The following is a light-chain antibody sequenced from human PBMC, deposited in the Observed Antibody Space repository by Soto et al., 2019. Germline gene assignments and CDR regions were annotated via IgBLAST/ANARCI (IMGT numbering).Light chain of an antibody. V-gene: IGKV1D-16*01. CDR2: AAS. J-gene: IGKJ1*01. CDR1: QGISNW. CDR3: QQYNSYST. Sequence: DIQMTQSQSSVSASVGDRVTITCRASQGISNWLAWYQQKPGKDPKLLIYAASGVPRGVPSRFSGSGSGTEFTLTISSLQPDDFATYYCQQYNSYSTFGQGTKVDIK.